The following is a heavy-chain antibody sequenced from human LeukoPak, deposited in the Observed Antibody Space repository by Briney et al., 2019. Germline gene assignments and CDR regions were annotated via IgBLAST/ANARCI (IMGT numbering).Heavy chain of an antibody. Sequence: PGGSLRLSCAASGFTFSSYAMSWVRQAPGKGLEWVSAISGSGGSTYYADSVKGRFTISRDNSKNTLYLQMNSLRAEDTAVYYCAKDSSQRSSSWYDDAFDIWGQGTMVTVSS. D-gene: IGHD6-13*01. CDR3: AKDSSQRSSSWYDDAFDI. CDR1: GFTFSSYA. CDR2: ISGSGGST. J-gene: IGHJ3*02. V-gene: IGHV3-23*01.